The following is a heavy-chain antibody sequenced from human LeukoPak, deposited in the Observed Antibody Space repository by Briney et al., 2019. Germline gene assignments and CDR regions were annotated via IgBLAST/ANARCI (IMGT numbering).Heavy chain of an antibody. CDR1: GYTFTSYG. CDR2: ISAYNGNT. J-gene: IGHJ5*02. V-gene: IGHV1-18*01. D-gene: IGHD2-8*01. Sequence: ASVKVSCKASGYTFTSYGISWVRQAPGQGLEWMGWISAYNGNTNYAQKLQGRVTMTTDTSTSTAYMELRSLRSDDTAVYYCATGNPYGTNGVCSPAGWFDPWGQGTLVTVSS. CDR3: ATGNPYGTNGVCSPAGWFDP.